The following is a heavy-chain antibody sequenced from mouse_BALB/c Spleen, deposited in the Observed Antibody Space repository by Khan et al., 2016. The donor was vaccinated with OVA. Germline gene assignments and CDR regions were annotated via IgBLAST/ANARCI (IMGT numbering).Heavy chain of an antibody. CDR2: IWAGGST. V-gene: IGHV2-9*02. D-gene: IGHD2-3*01. Sequence: VQLQESGPGLVAPSQTLSITCTVSGFSLSNYGVHWVRQRPGQGLEWLGVIWAGGSTNHNSALMSRLSISKDDSKSHASLKMNSLQTDDPAMCEWATAFYDGAWFAYWGQGTLVTVSA. CDR1: GFSLSNYG. J-gene: IGHJ3*01. CDR3: ATAFYDGAWFAY.